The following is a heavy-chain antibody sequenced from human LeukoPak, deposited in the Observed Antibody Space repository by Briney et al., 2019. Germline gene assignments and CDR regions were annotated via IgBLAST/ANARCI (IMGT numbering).Heavy chain of an antibody. Sequence: GGSLRLSCAASGFTFSSYGMHWVRQAPGKGLEWVAVIWYDGSNKYYAGSVKGRFTISRDNSKNTLYLQMNSLRAEDTAVYYCAKAPLAAPYYFDYWGQGTLVTVSS. CDR1: GFTFSSYG. CDR2: IWYDGSNK. J-gene: IGHJ4*02. CDR3: AKAPLAAPYYFDY. V-gene: IGHV3-33*06. D-gene: IGHD6-13*01.